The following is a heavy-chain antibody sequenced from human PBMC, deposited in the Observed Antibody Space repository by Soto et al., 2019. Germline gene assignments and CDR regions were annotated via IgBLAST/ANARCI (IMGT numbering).Heavy chain of an antibody. Sequence: PSETLSLTCAVYGGSFSGYYWSWIRQPPGKGLEWIGEINHSGSTNYNPSLKSRVTISVDTSKNQFSLKLSSVTAADTAVYYCARGWEATFGVVPFPRNYGMDVWGHGTTVTVSS. V-gene: IGHV4-34*01. J-gene: IGHJ6*02. D-gene: IGHD3-3*01. CDR2: INHSGST. CDR3: ARGWEATFGVVPFPRNYGMDV. CDR1: GGSFSGYY.